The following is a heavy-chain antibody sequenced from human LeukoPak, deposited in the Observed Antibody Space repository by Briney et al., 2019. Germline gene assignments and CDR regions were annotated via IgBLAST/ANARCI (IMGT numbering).Heavy chain of an antibody. CDR1: GVTSSIHS. Sequence: GGSLRLSCPASGVTSSIHSMNWVRQAPGKGLEWVSSISSSSSYRYYADSVKGRFTISRDNAKNSLYLQMNSQRAEDTAVYYCARDRWRQLERPGFDYWGQGTLVAVSS. V-gene: IGHV3-21*01. D-gene: IGHD6-6*01. CDR3: ARDRWRQLERPGFDY. J-gene: IGHJ4*02. CDR2: ISSSSSYR.